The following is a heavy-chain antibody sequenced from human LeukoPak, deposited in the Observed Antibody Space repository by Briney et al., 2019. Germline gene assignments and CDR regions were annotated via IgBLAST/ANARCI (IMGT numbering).Heavy chain of an antibody. CDR3: VRDSGVHDY. CDR2: ISSSGDYI. J-gene: IGHJ4*02. Sequence: GGSLRLSCAASGFTLSDHYMSWIRQAPGKGLEWLSYISSSGDYIHYTDSVKGRFTISRDNARNLLYLQMNSLRADDTAVYYCVRDSGVHDYWGQGTLVTVSS. D-gene: IGHD3-10*01. CDR1: GFTLSDHY. V-gene: IGHV3-11*01.